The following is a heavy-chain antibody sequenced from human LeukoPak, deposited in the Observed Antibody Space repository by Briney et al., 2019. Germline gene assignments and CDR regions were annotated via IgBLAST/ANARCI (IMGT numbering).Heavy chain of an antibody. CDR2: INHSGST. V-gene: IGHV4-34*01. Sequence: SETLSLTGAVYGGSFSGYYWSWIRQPPGKGLEWIGEINHSGSTNYNPSLKSRVTISVDTSKNQFSLKLSSVTAADTAVYYCARGLSGTGFDYWGQGTLVTVSS. D-gene: IGHD6-19*01. CDR1: GGSFSGYY. J-gene: IGHJ4*02. CDR3: ARGLSGTGFDY.